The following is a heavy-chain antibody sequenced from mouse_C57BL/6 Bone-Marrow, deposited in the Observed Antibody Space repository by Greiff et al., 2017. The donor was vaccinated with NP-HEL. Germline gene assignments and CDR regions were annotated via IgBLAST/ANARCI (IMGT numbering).Heavy chain of an antibody. J-gene: IGHJ3*01. CDR3: ARWDYDYVWFAY. D-gene: IGHD2-4*01. V-gene: IGHV1-42*01. Sequence: DVKLQESGPELVKPGASVKISCKASGYSFTGYYMNWVKQSPEKSLEWIGEINPSTGGTTYNQKFKAKATLTVDKSSSTAYMQLKSLTSEDSAVYYCARWDYDYVWFAYWGQGTLVTVSA. CDR2: INPSTGGT. CDR1: GYSFTGYY.